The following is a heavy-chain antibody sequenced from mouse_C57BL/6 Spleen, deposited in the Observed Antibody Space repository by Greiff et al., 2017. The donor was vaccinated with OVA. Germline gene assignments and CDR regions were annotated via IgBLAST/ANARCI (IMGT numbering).Heavy chain of an antibody. CDR1: GYTFTSYW. CDR2: IDPSDSYT. V-gene: IGHV1-69*01. CDR3: ARVPTTVVAHWYFDV. Sequence: QVQLQQPGAELVMPGASVKLSCKASGYTFTSYWMHWVKQRPGQGLEWIGEIDPSDSYTNYNQKFKGKSTLNVDKSSSTAYMQLSSLTSEDSAVYYCARVPTTVVAHWYFDVWGTGTTVTVSS. J-gene: IGHJ1*03. D-gene: IGHD1-1*01.